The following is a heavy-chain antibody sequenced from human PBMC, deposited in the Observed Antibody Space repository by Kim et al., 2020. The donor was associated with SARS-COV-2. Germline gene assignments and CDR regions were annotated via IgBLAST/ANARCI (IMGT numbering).Heavy chain of an antibody. Sequence: QKFQGRVTMTRDTSTSTVYMELNSLRSEDTAVYYCARADCRSTSCPFDYWGQGTLVTVSS. J-gene: IGHJ4*02. D-gene: IGHD2-2*01. V-gene: IGHV1-46*01. CDR3: ARADCRSTSCPFDY.